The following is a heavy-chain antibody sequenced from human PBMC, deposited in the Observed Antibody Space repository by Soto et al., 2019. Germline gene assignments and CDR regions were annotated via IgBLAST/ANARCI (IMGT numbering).Heavy chain of an antibody. CDR1: GYSFTSYW. J-gene: IGHJ3*02. CDR2: IDPGYSDT. D-gene: IGHD1-26*01. Sequence: GASQKISCKGSGYSFTSYWIGWVRQMPGKGLEWMGIIDPGYSDTGYTPTFQGQVTISADKSISTAYLQLSSLKASDTAMYYCAKRGAIRWSDSFDIWGQGTMITVSS. CDR3: AKRGAIRWSDSFDI. V-gene: IGHV5-51*01.